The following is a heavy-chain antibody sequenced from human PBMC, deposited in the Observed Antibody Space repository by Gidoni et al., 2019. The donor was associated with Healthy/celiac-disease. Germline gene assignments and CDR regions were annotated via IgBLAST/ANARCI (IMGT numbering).Heavy chain of an antibody. J-gene: IGHJ5*02. CDR3: TRVPHYYDSSGYYYANWFDP. V-gene: IGHV3-49*03. CDR2: IRSKAYGGTT. Sequence: EVQLVESGGGLVQPGRSLRLSCTASGFTFGDYAMSWFRQAPGKGLEWVGFIRSKAYGGTTEYAASVKGRFTISRDDSKSIAYLQMNSLKTEDTAVYYCTRVPHYYDSSGYYYANWFDPWGQGTLVTVSS. D-gene: IGHD3-22*01. CDR1: GFTFGDYA.